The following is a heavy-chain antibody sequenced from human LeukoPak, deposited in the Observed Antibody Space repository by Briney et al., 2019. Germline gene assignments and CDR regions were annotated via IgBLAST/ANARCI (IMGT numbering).Heavy chain of an antibody. D-gene: IGHD3-10*01. J-gene: IGHJ6*03. CDR2: FDPEDGET. CDR1: GYTLTELS. V-gene: IGHV1-24*01. Sequence: ASVKVSCNVSGYTLTELSMHWVRQAPGKGLEWMGGFDPEDGETIYAQKFQGRVTMTEDTSTDTAYMELSSLRSEDTAVYYCATPSITMVRGAKKPQSMDVWGKGTTVTVSS. CDR3: ATPSITMVRGAKKPQSMDV.